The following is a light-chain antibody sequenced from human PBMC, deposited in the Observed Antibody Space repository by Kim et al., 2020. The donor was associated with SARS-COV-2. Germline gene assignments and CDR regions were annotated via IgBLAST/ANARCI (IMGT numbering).Light chain of an antibody. J-gene: IGLJ2*01. CDR3: NSRNSNHNVV. CDR1: SLRSYY. Sequence: VALGQTVRITYQGDSLRSYYATWYQQPPGQAPIVIIYGNNNPPSRIPELFSGSSSGNTASLTITGTQAGDEADYYCNSRNSNHNVVFGGGTQLTVL. V-gene: IGLV3-19*01. CDR2: GNN.